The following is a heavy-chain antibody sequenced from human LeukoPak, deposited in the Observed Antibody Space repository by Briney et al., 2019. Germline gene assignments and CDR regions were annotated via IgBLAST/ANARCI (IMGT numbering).Heavy chain of an antibody. D-gene: IGHD3-10*01. CDR1: GFTFSSYW. CDR2: IKQDGSEK. CDR3: ARDLLLWFGELNYGMDV. Sequence: GGSLRLSCAASGFTFSSYWMSWVRQAPGKGLEWVANIKQDGSEKYYVDSEKGRFTISRDNAKNSLYLQMNSLRAEDTAVYYCARDLLLWFGELNYGMDVWGKGTTVTVSS. V-gene: IGHV3-7*03. J-gene: IGHJ6*04.